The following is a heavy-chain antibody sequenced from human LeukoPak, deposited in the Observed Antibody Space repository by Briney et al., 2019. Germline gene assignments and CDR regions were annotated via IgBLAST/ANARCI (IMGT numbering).Heavy chain of an antibody. CDR3: GREYPYCSSTSCYYGWGYYYYYYYMDV. D-gene: IGHD2-2*01. V-gene: IGHV3-7*01. CDR1: GFTFSSYW. CDR2: IKQDGSEK. Sequence: GGSLRLSCAASGFTFSSYWMSWVRQAPGKGLEWVANIKQDGSEKYYVDSVKGRFTISRDNAKNSLYLQMNSLRAEDTAVYYCGREYPYCSSTSCYYGWGYYYYYYYMDVWGKGTTVTVSS. J-gene: IGHJ6*03.